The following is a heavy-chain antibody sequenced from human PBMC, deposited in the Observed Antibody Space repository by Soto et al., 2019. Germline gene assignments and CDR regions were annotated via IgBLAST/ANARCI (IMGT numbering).Heavy chain of an antibody. V-gene: IGHV3-33*01. D-gene: IGHD2-21*02. CDR3: ARSDCTGAYCYSWPFNYGVDV. Sequence: QVQLVESGGGVVQPGGSLRLSCTTSGFTFNTYGMHWVRQAPGKGLEWVAIIWYDGSNKYYADSVKGRFTISRDNSKNTLYLQMNSMRAEDTALYYCARSDCTGAYCYSWPFNYGVDVWGQGTMVTVSS. CDR2: IWYDGSNK. J-gene: IGHJ6*02. CDR1: GFTFNTYG.